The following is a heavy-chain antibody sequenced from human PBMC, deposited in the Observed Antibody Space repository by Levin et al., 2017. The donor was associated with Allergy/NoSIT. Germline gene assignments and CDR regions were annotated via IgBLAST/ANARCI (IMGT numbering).Heavy chain of an antibody. V-gene: IGHV5-51*01. J-gene: IGHJ3*02. D-gene: IGHD1-26*01. CDR3: AKSRGWDVFDI. CDR2: INPADSDT. Sequence: GESLKISCKASGYSFTGYWIAWVRQMPGKGLEWMGIINPADSDTRYSPSFQGQVTMSVDKSITTAYLQWSSLKASDTAMYHCAKSRGWDVFDIWGQGTMVTVSS. CDR1: GYSFTGYW.